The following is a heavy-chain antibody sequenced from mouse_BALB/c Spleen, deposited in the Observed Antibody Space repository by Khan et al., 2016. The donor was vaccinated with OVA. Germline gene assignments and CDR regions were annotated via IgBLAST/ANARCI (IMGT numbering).Heavy chain of an antibody. CDR1: GFSLISYG. D-gene: IGHD2-1*01. CDR2: IWAGGST. CDR3: ARNYGNYVEYFDV. J-gene: IGHJ1*01. Sequence: QVQLKESGPGLVAPSQSLSITCTVSGFSLISYGIHWVRQPPGKGLEWLGVIWAGGSTNYNSALMSRLSISQDNSKSQVFLKMNSLQIDDTAMYYCARNYGNYVEYFDVWGAGTTVTVSS. V-gene: IGHV2-9*02.